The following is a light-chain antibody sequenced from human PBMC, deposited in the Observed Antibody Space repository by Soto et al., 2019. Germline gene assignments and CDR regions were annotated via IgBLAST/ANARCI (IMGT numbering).Light chain of an antibody. CDR1: SSDVGGYNY. CDR3: SSYAGSNNFV. J-gene: IGLJ1*01. CDR2: EVT. V-gene: IGLV2-8*01. Sequence: QSVLTQPPSASGSPGQSVTISCTGTSSDVGGYNYVSWYQQHPGKAPKLMIYEVTKRPSGVPDRFSGSKSGNTASLTVSGLQAEDGADYSCSSYAGSNNFVFGTGTKLTVL.